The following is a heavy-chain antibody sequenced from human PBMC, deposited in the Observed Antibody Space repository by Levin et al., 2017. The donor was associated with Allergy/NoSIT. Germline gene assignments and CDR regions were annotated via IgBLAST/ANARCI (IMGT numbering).Heavy chain of an antibody. D-gene: IGHD3-10*01. CDR3: ARRGGIQGLILPFDH. CDR2: IFPSDSAT. J-gene: IGHJ4*02. CDR1: GYRFTNYW. V-gene: IGHV5-51*01. Sequence: TGGSLRLSCKASGYRFTNYWIGWVRQMPGKGLEWMGIIFPSDSATTYSPSFQGQVTISADKSINTAYLQWRSLKASDSAIYYCARRGGIQGLILPFDHWGQGTLVTVSS.